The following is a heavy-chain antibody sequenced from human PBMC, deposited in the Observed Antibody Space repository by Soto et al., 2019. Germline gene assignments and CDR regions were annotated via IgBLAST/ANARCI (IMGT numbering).Heavy chain of an antibody. J-gene: IGHJ4*02. CDR3: ARGKGIFGVVTAGYYFDY. CDR1: GGSISSGDYY. V-gene: IGHV4-30-4*01. D-gene: IGHD3-3*01. Sequence: QVQLQESGPGLVKPSQTLSLTCTVSGGSISSGDYYWSWIRQPPGKGLEWIGYIYYNGSTYYNPSLKSRVTISVDTSKNQFSLKLSSVTAADTAVYYCARGKGIFGVVTAGYYFDYWGQGTLVTVSS. CDR2: IYYNGST.